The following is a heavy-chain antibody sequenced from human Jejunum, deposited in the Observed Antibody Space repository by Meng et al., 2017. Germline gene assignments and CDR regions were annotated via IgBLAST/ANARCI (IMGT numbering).Heavy chain of an antibody. CDR3: AKAAAYNLDY. Sequence: HVQFQESGRGLVNPSGTLSLTCAFSGPSVNNPNWYSWVRQSPEKGLEWIGEIFHTGSTNYNPSLKSRVTISIDKSKTLLSLNLRSVTAADTAVYYCAKAAAYNLDYWGQGTLVTVSS. D-gene: IGHD5-24*01. J-gene: IGHJ4*02. V-gene: IGHV4-4*02. CDR1: GPSVNNPNW. CDR2: IFHTGST.